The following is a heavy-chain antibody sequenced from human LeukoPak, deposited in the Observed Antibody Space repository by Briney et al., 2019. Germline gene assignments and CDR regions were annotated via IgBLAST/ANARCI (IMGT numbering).Heavy chain of an antibody. CDR1: GGTFSSYA. V-gene: IGHV1-18*01. CDR3: ARDDARITIFGVVIKSGHFDY. J-gene: IGHJ4*02. CDR2: ISAYNGNT. Sequence: ASVKVPCKASGGTFSSYAISWVRQAPGQGLEWMGWISAYNGNTNYAQKLQGRVTMTTDTSTSTAYMELRSLRSDDTAVYYCARDDARITIFGVVIKSGHFDYWGQGTLVTVSS. D-gene: IGHD3-3*01.